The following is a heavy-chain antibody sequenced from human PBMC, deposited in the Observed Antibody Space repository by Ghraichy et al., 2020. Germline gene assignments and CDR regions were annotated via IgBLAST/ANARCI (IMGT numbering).Heavy chain of an antibody. Sequence: GGSLRLSCAASGFTFSSYSMNWVRQAPGKGLEWVSSISSSSSYIYYADSVKGRFTISRDNAKNSLYLQMNSLRAEDTAVYYWARAGDRIAVAGAIDYWGQGTLVTVSS. CDR3: ARAGDRIAVAGAIDY. J-gene: IGHJ4*02. V-gene: IGHV3-21*01. D-gene: IGHD6-19*01. CDR2: ISSSSSYI. CDR1: GFTFSSYS.